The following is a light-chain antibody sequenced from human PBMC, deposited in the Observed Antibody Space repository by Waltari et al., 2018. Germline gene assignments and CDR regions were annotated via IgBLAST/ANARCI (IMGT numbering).Light chain of an antibody. CDR2: DVT. Sequence: QSALTQPAPVSGSPGQSITISCTGTNSAIGYYNYVSWYQQYPGKAPKLMIFDVTRWPSGVSHRFSGSKSGNTASLTISGLQAEDEADYFCAAYTSTNTVIFGGGTKVTVL. CDR1: NSAIGYYNY. J-gene: IGLJ2*01. V-gene: IGLV2-14*01. CDR3: AAYTSTNTVI.